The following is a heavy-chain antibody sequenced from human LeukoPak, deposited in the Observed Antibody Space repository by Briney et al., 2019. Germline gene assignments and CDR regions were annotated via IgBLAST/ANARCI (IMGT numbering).Heavy chain of an antibody. CDR2: FSRDRNYI. CDR3: ARERITMVRGVHTNWFDP. Sequence: GGSLRLSCVSTGFNFRTYPLNWLRQAPGKGLDWVSLFSRDRNYIYSADPVPGRFTVSRDDDNSSLFLQMNSLRADDTAVYYCARERITMVRGVHTNWFDPWGQGTLVTVSS. J-gene: IGHJ5*02. V-gene: IGHV3-21*01. D-gene: IGHD3-10*01. CDR1: GFNFRTYP.